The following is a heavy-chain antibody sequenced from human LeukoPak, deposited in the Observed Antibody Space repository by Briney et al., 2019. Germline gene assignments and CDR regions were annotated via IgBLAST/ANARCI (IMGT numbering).Heavy chain of an antibody. Sequence: PSETLSLTCTVSGGSISSGGYYWSWIRQHPGKGLEWIGYIYYSGSTYYNPSLKSRVTISVDTSKNQFSLKLSSETAADTAVYYCARSPGAYGDYVFYFDYWGQGTLVTVSS. CDR2: IYYSGST. CDR3: ARSPGAYGDYVFYFDY. CDR1: GGSISSGGYY. J-gene: IGHJ4*02. V-gene: IGHV4-31*03. D-gene: IGHD4-17*01.